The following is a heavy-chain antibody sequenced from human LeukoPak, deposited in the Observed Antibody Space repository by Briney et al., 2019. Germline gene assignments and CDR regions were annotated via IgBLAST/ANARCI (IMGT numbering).Heavy chain of an antibody. J-gene: IGHJ3*02. CDR2: INHSGST. CDR1: GGSFSGYY. V-gene: IGHV4-34*01. D-gene: IGHD3-3*01. CDR3: ALAIGVVTIDAFDI. Sequence: SETLSLTCAVYGGSFSGYYWSWIRHPPGKGLEWIGEINHSGSTNYNPSLKSRVTISVDTSKNQFSLKLSSVTAADTAVYYCALAIGVVTIDAFDIWGQGTMVTVSS.